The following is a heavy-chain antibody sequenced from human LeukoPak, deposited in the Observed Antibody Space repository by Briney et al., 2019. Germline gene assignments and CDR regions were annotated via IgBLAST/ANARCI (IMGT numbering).Heavy chain of an antibody. CDR2: IKQDGSEK. CDR3: ARDRGRWWEPQFY. Sequence: PGGSLRLSCAASGFTFSSYWMSWVRQAPGKGLEWVANIKQDGSEKYYVDSVKGRFTISRDNAKNSLYLQMNSLRAEDTAVYYCARDRGRWWEPQFYWGQGTLVTVSS. D-gene: IGHD1-26*01. CDR1: GFTFSSYW. J-gene: IGHJ4*02. V-gene: IGHV3-7*01.